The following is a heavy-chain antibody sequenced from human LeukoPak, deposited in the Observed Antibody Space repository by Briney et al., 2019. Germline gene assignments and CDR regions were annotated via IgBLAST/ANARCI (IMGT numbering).Heavy chain of an antibody. CDR3: AKGLSVAVYLFYFDY. Sequence: PGGSLRLSCAASGFTFSSYGMHWVRQAPGKGLEWVAVISYDGSNKYYADSVKGRFTISRDNSKNTLYLQMNSLRAEDTAVYYCAKGLSVAVYLFYFDYWGQGTLVTASS. V-gene: IGHV3-30*18. J-gene: IGHJ4*02. D-gene: IGHD6-19*01. CDR2: ISYDGSNK. CDR1: GFTFSSYG.